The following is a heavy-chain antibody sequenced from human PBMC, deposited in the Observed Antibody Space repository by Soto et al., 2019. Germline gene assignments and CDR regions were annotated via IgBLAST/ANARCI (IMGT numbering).Heavy chain of an antibody. V-gene: IGHV3-23*01. CDR3: AEGMGGLGSYYFYGMDV. D-gene: IGHD3-10*01. Sequence: EVQLLESGGGLVQPGGSLRLSCAASGFTFTNYAMSWVRQAPGKGLEWVSTISASGGSTYHADSVKGRFTISRDKSKNELSMPMNRLRDGDQAGYYFAEGMGGLGSYYFYGMDVWGQGTTVTVS. J-gene: IGHJ6*02. CDR1: GFTFTNYA. CDR2: ISASGGST.